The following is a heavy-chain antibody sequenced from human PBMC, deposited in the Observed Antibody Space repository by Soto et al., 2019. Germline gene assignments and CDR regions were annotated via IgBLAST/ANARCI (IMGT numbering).Heavy chain of an antibody. D-gene: IGHD1-26*01. V-gene: IGHV3-48*01. CDR1: GFTFSTFG. J-gene: IGHJ4*02. CDR2: ISSSSSTI. CDR3: AYLHDY. Sequence: GGSLRLSCTASGFTFSTFGMTWVRQAPGRGLEWVSYISSSSSTIYYADSVKGRFTISRDNAKNSLYLQMNSLRAEDTAVYYCAYLHDYWGQGPLVTVSS.